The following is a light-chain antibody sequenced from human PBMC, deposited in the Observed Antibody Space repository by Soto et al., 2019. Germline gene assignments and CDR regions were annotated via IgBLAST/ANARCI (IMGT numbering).Light chain of an antibody. CDR2: SNN. CDR1: SSNIGSNY. J-gene: IGLJ1*01. CDR3: AAWDDRLYV. V-gene: IGLV1-47*02. Sequence: QSVLTQPPSASGTPGQRVTISCSGSSSNIGSNYVYWYQQLPGTAPKLLIYSNNQRPSGVPDRFSGSKSGTSASLAISGLRSEDEADYYCAAWDDRLYVFGTGTKVTVL.